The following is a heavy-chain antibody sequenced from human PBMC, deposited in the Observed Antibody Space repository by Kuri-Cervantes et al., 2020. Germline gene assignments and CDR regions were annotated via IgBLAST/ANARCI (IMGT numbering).Heavy chain of an antibody. Sequence: GESLKISCAASGFTFSSYWMSWVRQAPGKGLEWVANIKQDGSEKYDVDAVKDRYTISKDKAKNSLYLQMNSLRAEDTAVYYFARDGGPIVDTGSGCFDYWGQGTLVTVSS. D-gene: IGHD5-18*01. J-gene: IGHJ4*02. V-gene: IGHV3-7*01. CDR1: GFTFSSYW. CDR2: IKQDGSEK. CDR3: ARDGGPIVDTGSGCFDY.